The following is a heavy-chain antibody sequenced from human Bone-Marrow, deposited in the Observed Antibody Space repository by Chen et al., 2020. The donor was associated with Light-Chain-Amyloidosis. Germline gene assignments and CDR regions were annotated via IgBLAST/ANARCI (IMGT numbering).Heavy chain of an antibody. CDR3: IATTAAEDYHVY. V-gene: IGHV3-15*01. Sequence: VESGGGLVESGGSLRLSCAASGFTITDAWMSWVRQAPGKGLEWVGRIKSKTYDGKTDYAAPVKGRFTISRDDSKNDLFLQMDSLTTADTAVYYCIATTAAEDYHVYGGQGTLVTVPS. CDR2: IKSKTYDGKT. CDR1: GFTITDAW. D-gene: IGHD1-26*01. J-gene: IGHJ4*02.